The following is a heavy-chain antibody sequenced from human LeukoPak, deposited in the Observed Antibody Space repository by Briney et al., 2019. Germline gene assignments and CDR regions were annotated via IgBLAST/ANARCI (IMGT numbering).Heavy chain of an antibody. J-gene: IGHJ4*02. CDR3: AKGNIVVVTATQPDY. V-gene: IGHV3-43D*03. CDR1: GFTFDDYA. D-gene: IGHD2-21*02. Sequence: GGSLRLSCAASGFTFDDYAMHWVRQAPGKGLEWVSLISWDGDNSYYADSVKGRFTISRDNSKNSLYLQMNSLRPEDTALYYCAKGNIVVVTATQPDYWGQGTLVTVSS. CDR2: ISWDGDNS.